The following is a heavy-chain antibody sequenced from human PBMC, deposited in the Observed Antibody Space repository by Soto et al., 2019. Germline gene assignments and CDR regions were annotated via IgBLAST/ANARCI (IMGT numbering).Heavy chain of an antibody. Sequence: SETLSLTCAVSDDSISSSRYYWGWIRQAPGKGLEWIGSVYYSGGTHYNASLKSRVTISLDTSKNQFSLRLSSLTAADTAVYYCARHLPLRGLLSCFDPWGQGTLVTVSS. CDR2: VYYSGGT. D-gene: IGHD3-10*01. CDR1: DDSISSSRYY. V-gene: IGHV4-39*01. CDR3: ARHLPLRGLLSCFDP. J-gene: IGHJ5*02.